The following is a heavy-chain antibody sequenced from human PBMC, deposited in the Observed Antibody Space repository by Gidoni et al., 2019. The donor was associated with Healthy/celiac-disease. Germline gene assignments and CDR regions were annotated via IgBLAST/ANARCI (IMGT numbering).Heavy chain of an antibody. J-gene: IGHJ6*02. V-gene: IGHV3-30*18. CDR2: ISYDGSNK. CDR3: AKDPGAYCSGGSCSNYYGMDV. CDR1: GFTFSSYC. D-gene: IGHD2-15*01. Sequence: QVQLVESGGGVVQPGRSLRLSCAASGFTFSSYCMHWVRQAPGKGLEWVAVISYDGSNKYYADSVKGRFTISRDNSKNKLYLQMNSLRAEDTAVYYCAKDPGAYCSGGSCSNYYGMDVWGQGTTVTVSS.